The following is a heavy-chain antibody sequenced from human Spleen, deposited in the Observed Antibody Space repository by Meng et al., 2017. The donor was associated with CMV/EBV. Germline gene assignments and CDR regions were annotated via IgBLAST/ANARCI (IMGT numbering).Heavy chain of an antibody. CDR3: ARGFLEGVYGRRCFDP. V-gene: IGHV4-59*01. D-gene: IGHD3-10*02. J-gene: IGHJ5*02. Sequence: SETLSLTCTISGGSISTFYWSWLRQSPGRGLEWIGYIYYSGSSKYNPSLESRVAISVDASKNQFSLKLTSVTADDTAVYYCARGFLEGVYGRRCFDPWGQGHLVTVSS. CDR2: IYYSGSS. CDR1: GGSISTFY.